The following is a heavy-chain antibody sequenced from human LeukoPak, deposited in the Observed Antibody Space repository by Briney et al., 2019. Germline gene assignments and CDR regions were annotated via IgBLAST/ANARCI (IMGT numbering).Heavy chain of an antibody. D-gene: IGHD3-22*01. V-gene: IGHV4-59*08. CDR3: ARLFDSSVIA. CDR1: GGSISGHY. CDR2: IYYTGTT. Sequence: SETLSLTCTVSGGSISGHYWSWIRQPPGRGLEWIGYIYYTGTTNYNPSLKNRVTISVDTSKNQFSLKLSSVTAADTAVYYCARLFDSSVIAWGQGTLVTVSS. J-gene: IGHJ5*02.